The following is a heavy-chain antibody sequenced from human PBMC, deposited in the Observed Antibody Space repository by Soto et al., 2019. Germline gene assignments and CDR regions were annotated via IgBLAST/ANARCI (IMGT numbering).Heavy chain of an antibody. Sequence: EVQLVESGGGWVQPGGSLRLSCVASGFTVTSYSMVWVLQAPGKGLVWISYIFVSCTNIYYADSVKGLFTVSRDNPQNSLVRLINRLRGEDTAVYYCARVREGAVVYWGRGTLVTVSS. CDR2: IFVSCTNI. CDR1: GFTVTSYS. J-gene: IGHJ4*02. CDR3: ARVREGAVVY. V-gene: IGHV3-48*04.